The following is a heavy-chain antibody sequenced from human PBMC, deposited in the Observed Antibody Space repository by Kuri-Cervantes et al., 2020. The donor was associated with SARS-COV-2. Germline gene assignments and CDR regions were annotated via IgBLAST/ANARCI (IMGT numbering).Heavy chain of an antibody. J-gene: IGHJ5*02. V-gene: IGHV1-69*05. CDR3: AREEEYSSSWDNWFDP. CDR1: GRTFSNYA. D-gene: IGHD6-13*01. Sequence: SVKVSCKASGRTFSNYAFSWVRQAPGQGLEWMGGIIPLFSTTNYAQRFQGRVTITMDESTNTVYMELSSLTSEDTAVYYCAREEEYSSSWDNWFDPWGQGTLVTVSS. CDR2: IIPLFSTT.